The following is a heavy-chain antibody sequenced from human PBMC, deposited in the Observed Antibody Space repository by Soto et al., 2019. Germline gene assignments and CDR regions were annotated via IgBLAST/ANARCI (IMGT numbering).Heavy chain of an antibody. CDR2: IPYAGINK. CDR3: AKGHRSGPTDGNLFDP. Sequence: GGSLRLSCAASGFTFSSYCMHWVRQAPGKGLAWVAVIPYAGINKYYADSVKGRFTISRDNSKNTLYLQMNSLTADDTAVYYCAKGHRSGPTDGNLFDPWGQGTLFTVYS. J-gene: IGHJ5*02. CDR1: GFTFSSYC. V-gene: IGHV3-30*18. D-gene: IGHD6-19*01.